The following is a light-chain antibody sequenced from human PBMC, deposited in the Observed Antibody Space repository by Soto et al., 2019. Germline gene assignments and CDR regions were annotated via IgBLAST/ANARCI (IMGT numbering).Light chain of an antibody. CDR3: SSYAGSNTFVV. CDR1: SSDVGDYNY. V-gene: IGLV2-8*01. J-gene: IGLJ2*01. Sequence: QSVLSQPPSASGSLGQSVTISCTGTSSDVGDYNYVSWYQQHPGKAPKVMIYEVTKRPSGVPDRFSGSKSGNTASLTVSGLQAEDEADYYCSSYAGSNTFVVFGGGTRSPS. CDR2: EVT.